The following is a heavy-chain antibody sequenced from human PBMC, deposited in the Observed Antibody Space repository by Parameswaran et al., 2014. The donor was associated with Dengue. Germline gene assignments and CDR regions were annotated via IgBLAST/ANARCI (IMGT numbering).Heavy chain of an antibody. Sequence: AGGSLRLSCTVSGGSVNSGSYYWSWIRQPPGKGLEWIGYIYYSGSTNYNPSLESRGTISVDTSKNQFSLKLSSVTAADTAVYYCARDRPRGDFWSGLDYWGQGILVTVSS. CDR3: ARDRPRGDFWSGLDY. D-gene: IGHD3-3*01. V-gene: IGHV4-61*01. J-gene: IGHJ4*02. CDR2: IYYSGST. CDR1: GGSVNSGSYY.